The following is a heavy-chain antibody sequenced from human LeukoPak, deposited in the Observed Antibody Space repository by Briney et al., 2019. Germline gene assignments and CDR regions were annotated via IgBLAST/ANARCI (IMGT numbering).Heavy chain of an antibody. CDR1: RFTFSSYW. V-gene: IGHV3-7*01. Sequence: QPGGSLRLSCAASRFTFSSYWMSWVRQAPGKGLEWVANIQQDGSEKYYVDSVKGRFTISRDNAKNPLYLQMNSLRAEDTAVYYCARDARVVLDYWGQGTLVTVSS. CDR2: IQQDGSEK. J-gene: IGHJ4*02. D-gene: IGHD2-2*01. CDR3: ARDARVVLDY.